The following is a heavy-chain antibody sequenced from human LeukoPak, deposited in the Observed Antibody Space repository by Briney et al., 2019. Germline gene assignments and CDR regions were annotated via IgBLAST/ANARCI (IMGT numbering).Heavy chain of an antibody. Sequence: GESLKISCQGSGYSFTTYLIAWVRQMPGKGLEWMAIIHPGDSDARYSPSFQGQVTISADKSISTAYLQWSSLKASDTAMYYCATGGETPGWLLLHWGQGTLVTVSS. V-gene: IGHV5-51*01. D-gene: IGHD3-22*01. CDR3: ATGGETPGWLLLH. J-gene: IGHJ4*02. CDR1: GYSFTTYL. CDR2: IHPGDSDA.